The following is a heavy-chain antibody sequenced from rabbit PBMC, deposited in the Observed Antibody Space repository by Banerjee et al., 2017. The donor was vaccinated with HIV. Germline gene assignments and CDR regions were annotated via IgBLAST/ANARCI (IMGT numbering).Heavy chain of an antibody. CDR1: GFSFSSGYD. CDR3: ARDRAGNGDYSNL. V-gene: IGHV1S40*01. J-gene: IGHJ4*01. D-gene: IGHD2-1*01. CDR2: IYTYSGTT. Sequence: QSLEESGGDLVKPEGSLTLTCTASGFSFSSGYDMCWVRQAPGKGLEWIACIYTYSGTTYYASWAKGRFTISKTSSTTVTLQMTTLTAADTATYFCARDRAGNGDYSNLWGPGTLITVS.